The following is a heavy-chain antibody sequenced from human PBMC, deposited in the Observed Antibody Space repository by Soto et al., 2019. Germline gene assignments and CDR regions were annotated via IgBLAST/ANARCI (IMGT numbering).Heavy chain of an antibody. CDR3: ARGLTSFSNPYYFDY. V-gene: IGHV5-51*01. D-gene: IGHD2-21*02. J-gene: IGHJ4*02. Sequence: GESLKISCKGFGYSFTSYWIGWVRQMPGKGLEYMGIIYPGDYDTRYSPSFRGQVSISVDNSISTAYLQWSSLKASDTAIYYCARGLTSFSNPYYFDYWGQGTLVTVSS. CDR1: GYSFTSYW. CDR2: IYPGDYDT.